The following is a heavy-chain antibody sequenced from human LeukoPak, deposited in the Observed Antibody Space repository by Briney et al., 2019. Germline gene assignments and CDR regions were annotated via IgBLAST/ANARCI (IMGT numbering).Heavy chain of an antibody. CDR2: INHSGST. CDR1: GGSFSGYY. D-gene: IGHD4-11*01. V-gene: IGHV4-34*01. CDR3: ARGCHSNLYYYSYMDV. J-gene: IGHJ6*03. Sequence: SETLSLTCAVYGGSFSGYYWSWIRQPPGKGLEWIGEINHSGSTNYNPSLKTRVTISVDTSKNQFSLKLSSVTPADTAVYYCARGCHSNLYYYSYMDVWGKGTTVTVSS.